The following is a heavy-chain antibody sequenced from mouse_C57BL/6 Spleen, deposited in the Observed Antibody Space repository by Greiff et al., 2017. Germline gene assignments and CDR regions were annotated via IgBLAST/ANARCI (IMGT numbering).Heavy chain of an antibody. Sequence: EVQLQQSGPVLVKPGASVKMSCKASGYTFTDYYMNWVKQSHGKSLEWIGVINPYNGGTSYNQKFKGKATLTVDKSSSTAYMELNSLTSEDSAVYYCARSSITTVVPLDYWGQGTTLTVSS. CDR1: GYTFTDYY. D-gene: IGHD1-1*01. CDR2: INPYNGGT. V-gene: IGHV1-19*01. CDR3: ARSSITTVVPLDY. J-gene: IGHJ2*01.